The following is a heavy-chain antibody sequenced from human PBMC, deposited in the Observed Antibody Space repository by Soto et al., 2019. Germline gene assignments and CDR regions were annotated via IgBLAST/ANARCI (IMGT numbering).Heavy chain of an antibody. J-gene: IGHJ4*02. CDR3: AKGGVAAAGIVDH. CDR2: ISWNSGSV. V-gene: IGHV3-9*01. CDR1: GFIFDDYA. Sequence: GGSLRLSCAASGFIFDDYAMQWVRQAPGKGLEWVSGISWNSGSVGYADSVKGRFTISRDNAKNSLYLQMNSLRSEDTALYYCAKGGVAAAGIVDHWGQGTLVTVSS. D-gene: IGHD6-13*01.